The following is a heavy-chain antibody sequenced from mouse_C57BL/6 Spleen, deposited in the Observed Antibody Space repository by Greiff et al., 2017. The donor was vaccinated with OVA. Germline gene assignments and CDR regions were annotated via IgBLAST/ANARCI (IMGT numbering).Heavy chain of an antibody. CDR1: GYTFTSYW. D-gene: IGHD2-5*01. Sequence: QVQLQQPGAELVRPGSSVKLSCKASGYTFTSYWMDWVKQRPGQGLEWIGNIYPSDSETHYNQKFKDKATLTVDKSSITAYMQLSSLTSEDSAVYDSARRYSTVYAMDYWGQGTSVTVSS. CDR2: IYPSDSET. J-gene: IGHJ4*01. CDR3: ARRYSTVYAMDY. V-gene: IGHV1-61*01.